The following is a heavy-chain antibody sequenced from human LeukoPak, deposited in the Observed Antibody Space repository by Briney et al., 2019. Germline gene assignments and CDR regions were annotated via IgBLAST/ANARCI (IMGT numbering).Heavy chain of an antibody. CDR3: AKDIQGAYGGLHY. V-gene: IGHV3-23*01. CDR2: IINSGGSS. Sequence: GGSLRLSCAASGFTFSTYAVSWVRQAPRKGLEWVSTIINSGGSSYYADSVKGRFTISRDNSMNTLSLQMNSLRAEDTAVYYCAKDIQGAYGGLHYWGQGTLVTVSS. J-gene: IGHJ4*02. D-gene: IGHD5-12*01. CDR1: GFTFSTYA.